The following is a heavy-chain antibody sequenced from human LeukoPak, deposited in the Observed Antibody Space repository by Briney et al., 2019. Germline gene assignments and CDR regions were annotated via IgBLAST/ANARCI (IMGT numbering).Heavy chain of an antibody. Sequence: GGSLRLSCAASGFTFKDYTMNWVRQSPGKGLQWVSYVSFGSSYISYADSLKGRFTISRDDSKSSVYLEMTSLRTDDTAVYYCARASTEYAVTDGFDTWGPGTLVTVSS. CDR3: ARASTEYAVTDGFDT. CDR1: GFTFKDYT. J-gene: IGHJ5*02. CDR2: VSFGSSYI. D-gene: IGHD4-17*01. V-gene: IGHV3-21*06.